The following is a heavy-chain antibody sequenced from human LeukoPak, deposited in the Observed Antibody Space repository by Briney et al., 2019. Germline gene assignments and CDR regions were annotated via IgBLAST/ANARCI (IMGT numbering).Heavy chain of an antibody. CDR3: ARAGLIHDAFDI. Sequence: GRSLRLSCAASGFTFSSYAMHWVRQAPGKGLEWVAVISYDGSNKYYADSVKGRFTISRDSSKNTLYLQMNSLRAEDTAVYYCARAGLIHDAFDIWGQGTMVTVSS. CDR1: GFTFSSYA. V-gene: IGHV3-30-3*01. D-gene: IGHD3-16*01. CDR2: ISYDGSNK. J-gene: IGHJ3*02.